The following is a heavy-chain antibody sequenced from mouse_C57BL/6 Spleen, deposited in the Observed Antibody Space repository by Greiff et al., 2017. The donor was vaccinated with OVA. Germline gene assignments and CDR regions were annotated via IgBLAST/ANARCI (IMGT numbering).Heavy chain of an antibody. Sequence: EVKLVESGGGLVKPGGSLKLSCAASGFTFSSYAMSWVRQTPEKRLEWVATISDGGSYTYYPDNVKGRFTISRDNAKNNLYLQMSHLKSEDTAMYYCARGYGSSYAYFDVWGTGTTVTVSS. V-gene: IGHV5-4*03. D-gene: IGHD1-1*01. J-gene: IGHJ1*03. CDR2: ISDGGSYT. CDR3: ARGYGSSYAYFDV. CDR1: GFTFSSYA.